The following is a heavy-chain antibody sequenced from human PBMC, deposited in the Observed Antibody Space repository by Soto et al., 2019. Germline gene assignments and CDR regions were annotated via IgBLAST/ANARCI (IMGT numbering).Heavy chain of an antibody. Sequence: PSETLSLTCTVSGTSISSYYWSWIRQPPGKGLEWIANIHYSGTTNYNPTLASRVTLSVDTSKNQFSLKMTSVTAADRAMYFCASEGYFDSGDSYHERSCGQRVLVTVS. CDR1: GTSISSYY. CDR2: IHYSGTT. D-gene: IGHD3-22*01. V-gene: IGHV4-59*01. CDR3: ASEGYFDSGDSYHERS. J-gene: IGHJ5*02.